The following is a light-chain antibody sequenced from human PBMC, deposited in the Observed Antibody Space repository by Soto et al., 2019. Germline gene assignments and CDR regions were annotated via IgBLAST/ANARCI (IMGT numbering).Light chain of an antibody. CDR1: RSDIGDSNF. J-gene: IGLJ1*01. CDR2: EIN. Sequence: ALTQPPSASGSPGRSVTISCTGTRSDIGDSNFVSWYQQHPGEAPKLLIFEINKRPSGVPGRFSGSKSGNTASLTVSGLQAEDEADYYCGSYAGNTNFVFGTGTKVTVL. V-gene: IGLV2-8*01. CDR3: GSYAGNTNFV.